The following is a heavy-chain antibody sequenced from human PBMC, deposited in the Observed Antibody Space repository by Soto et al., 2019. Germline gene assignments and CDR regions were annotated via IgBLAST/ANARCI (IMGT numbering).Heavy chain of an antibody. Sequence: EVQLVESGGGLVQPGGSLRLSCAASGFAFSSYSMNWVRQAPGKGLEWVSYISTSSSSIYYADSVKGRFTISRDNAKNSLYLHMNSLRSDDTAVYYCARDQSNWGQGTLVTVSS. CDR2: ISTSSSSI. V-gene: IGHV3-48*01. CDR3: ARDQSN. J-gene: IGHJ4*02. CDR1: GFAFSSYS.